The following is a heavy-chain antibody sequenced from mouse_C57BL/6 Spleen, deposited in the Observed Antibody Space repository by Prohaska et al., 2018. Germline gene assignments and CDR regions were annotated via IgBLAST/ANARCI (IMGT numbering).Heavy chain of an antibody. D-gene: IGHD2-5*01. Sequence: VKISCKASGYTFTDYYMNWVKQSHGKSLEWIGDINPNNGGTSYNQKFKGKATLTVDKSSSTAYMELRSLTSEDSAVYYCARPTIVTTRGFAYWGQGTLVTVSA. CDR2: INPNNGGT. V-gene: IGHV1-26*01. CDR1: GYTFTDYY. J-gene: IGHJ3*01. CDR3: ARPTIVTTRGFAY.